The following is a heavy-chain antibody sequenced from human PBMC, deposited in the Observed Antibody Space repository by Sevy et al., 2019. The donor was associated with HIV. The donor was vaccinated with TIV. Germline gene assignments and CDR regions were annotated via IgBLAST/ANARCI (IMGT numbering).Heavy chain of an antibody. CDR1: GFTFSYYG. D-gene: IGHD1-26*01. CDR2: ISHDGINE. Sequence: GGSLRLSCIGSGFTFSYYGIHWVSQSPGKGLDWVALISHDGINEYYADSVKGRFTISSDNSKNTVYLEMNSLRNEDTAIYFCANAYSGSYSHSYLYALDVWGQGTTVTVSS. CDR3: ANAYSGSYSHSYLYALDV. V-gene: IGHV3-30*18. J-gene: IGHJ6*02.